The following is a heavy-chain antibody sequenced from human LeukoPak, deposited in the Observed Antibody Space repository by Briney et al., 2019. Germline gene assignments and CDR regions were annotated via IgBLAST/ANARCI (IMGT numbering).Heavy chain of an antibody. D-gene: IGHD5-12*01. CDR3: ARGLTYSFLDY. Sequence: PGGSPRLSCAASGFTVSSKYMSWVRQAPGKGLEWVSIMYDGGRAYYADSVRGRFTISRDNSKNTLHLQMNSLRADDTAVYYCARGLTYSFLDYWGRGTQVTVSS. V-gene: IGHV3-53*01. J-gene: IGHJ4*02. CDR1: GFTVSSKY. CDR2: MYDGGRA.